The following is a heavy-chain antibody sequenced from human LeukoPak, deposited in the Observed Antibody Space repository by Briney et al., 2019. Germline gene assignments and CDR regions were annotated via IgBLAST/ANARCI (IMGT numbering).Heavy chain of an antibody. Sequence: GGSLRLSCAASGFTFSSYAMSWVRQAPGKGLEWVSVISGSGRSTYYADSVKGRFTISRDNSKNTLYLQMNSLRAEDTAVYYCAKDQGTYCSTTSCYAPDAFDIWGQGTMVTVPS. CDR1: GFTFSSYA. CDR3: AKDQGTYCSTTSCYAPDAFDI. V-gene: IGHV3-23*01. D-gene: IGHD2-2*01. CDR2: ISGSGRST. J-gene: IGHJ3*02.